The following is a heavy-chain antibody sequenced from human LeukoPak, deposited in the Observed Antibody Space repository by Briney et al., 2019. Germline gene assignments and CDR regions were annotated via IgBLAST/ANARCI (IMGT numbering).Heavy chain of an antibody. D-gene: IGHD6-19*01. CDR2: ISYDGSNK. J-gene: IGHJ5*02. V-gene: IGHV3-30*04. CDR3: AKEWFRAVAGSVGGPFDP. Sequence: GGSLRLSCAASGFTFSSYAMHWVRQAPGKGLEWVAVISYDGSNKYYADSVKGRFTISRDNSKNTLYLQMNSLRAEDTAVYYCAKEWFRAVAGSVGGPFDPWGQGTLVTVSS. CDR1: GFTFSSYA.